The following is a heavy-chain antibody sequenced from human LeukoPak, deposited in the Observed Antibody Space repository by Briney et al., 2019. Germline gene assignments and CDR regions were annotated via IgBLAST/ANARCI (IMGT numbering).Heavy chain of an antibody. CDR2: ISGSGDST. Sequence: GGSLRLSCAASGFTFSSYAMSWVRQAPGKGLEWVSGISGSGDSTYYADSMKGRFTISRDNSKNTLFVQMNSLRAEDTAVYYCAKTMGAIDHDYWGQGTLVTVSS. CDR3: AKTMGAIDHDY. CDR1: GFTFSSYA. D-gene: IGHD1-26*01. V-gene: IGHV3-23*01. J-gene: IGHJ4*02.